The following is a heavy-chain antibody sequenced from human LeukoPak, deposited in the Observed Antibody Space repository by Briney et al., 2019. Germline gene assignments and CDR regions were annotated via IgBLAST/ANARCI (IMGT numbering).Heavy chain of an antibody. CDR1: GFTFSDYY. CDR3: ARSSRRQWLVPIGFDY. D-gene: IGHD6-19*01. CDR2: ISSSGSTI. V-gene: IGHV3-11*01. Sequence: PGGSLRLSCAASGFTFSDYYMSWIRQAPGKGLEWVSYISSSGSTIYYADSVKGRFTISRDNAKNSLYLQMNSLRAEDTAVYYCARSSRRQWLVPIGFDYWGQGTLVTVSS. J-gene: IGHJ4*02.